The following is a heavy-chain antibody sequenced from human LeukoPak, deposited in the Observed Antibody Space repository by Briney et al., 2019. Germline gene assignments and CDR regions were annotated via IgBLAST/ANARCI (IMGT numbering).Heavy chain of an antibody. D-gene: IGHD3-10*01. CDR2: ICYSGNT. CDR1: GGSISSSNW. CDR3: ARRMSDDPAGFDY. Sequence: PSETLSLTCTVSGGSISSSNWWGWIRQPPGKGLEWIGYICYSGNTYYNPSLKSRVTMSVDLSKNQFSLKLSSVTAVDTAVYYCARRMSDDPAGFDYWGQGTLVTVSS. J-gene: IGHJ4*02. V-gene: IGHV4-28*01.